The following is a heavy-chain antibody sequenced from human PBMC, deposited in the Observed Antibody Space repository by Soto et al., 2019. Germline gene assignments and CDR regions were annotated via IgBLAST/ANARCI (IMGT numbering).Heavy chain of an antibody. CDR2: FRTSGDGGTT. CDR3: ARSYIDSRGYYYFDY. Sequence: EVQLLESGGGLVQPGGSLRLSCAASGFTFSSYSMSWVRQAPGKGLEWVSGFRTSGDGGTTYYADSVKGRFTISRDNSKDTLYLQMDSLRAEDTARYHCARSYIDSRGYYYFDYLGQGTLVTVSS. J-gene: IGHJ4*02. V-gene: IGHV3-23*01. D-gene: IGHD3-22*01. CDR1: GFTFSSYS.